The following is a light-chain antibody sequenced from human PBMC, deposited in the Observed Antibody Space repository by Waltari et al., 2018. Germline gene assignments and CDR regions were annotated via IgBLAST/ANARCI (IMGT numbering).Light chain of an antibody. V-gene: IGLV3-21*03. CDR1: NIGRKS. J-gene: IGLJ2*01. CDR3: QVWDTSSNLHVV. Sequence: SYVLTQPPSVSVAPGKTARITCGGNNIGRKSAHWYQQKPGQAPVLVFYDDSDRPSGIPERFSGSNSGNTATLTISRVEAGDEADYYCQVWDTSSNLHVVFGGGAKLTVL. CDR2: DDS.